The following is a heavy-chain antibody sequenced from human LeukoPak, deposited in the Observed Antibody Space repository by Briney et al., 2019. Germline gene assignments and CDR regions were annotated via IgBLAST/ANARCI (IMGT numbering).Heavy chain of an antibody. J-gene: IGHJ4*02. V-gene: IGHV3-21*01. CDR2: ISSSSSYI. D-gene: IGHD3-9*01. CDR3: ARDVDILTVYSCDN. Sequence: GGSLRLSCAASGFTFSSYSMNWVRQAPGKGLEWVSSISSSSSYIYYVDSVKGRFTISRDNAKNSLYLQMNSLRAEDTAVYYCARDVDILTVYSCDNWGQGTLVTVSS. CDR1: GFTFSSYS.